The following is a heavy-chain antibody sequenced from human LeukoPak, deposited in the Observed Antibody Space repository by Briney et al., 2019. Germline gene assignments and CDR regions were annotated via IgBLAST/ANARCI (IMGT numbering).Heavy chain of an antibody. CDR2: ISGSGGST. CDR3: ATGGGLWFGELDFDY. J-gene: IGHJ4*02. D-gene: IGHD3-10*01. CDR1: GFTFSSYA. Sequence: GSLRLSCAASGFTFSSYAMSWVRQAPGKGLEWVSAISGSGGSTYYADSVKGRFTISRDNSKNTLYVQMNSLRAEDTAVYYCATGGGLWFGELDFDYWGQGTLVTVSS. V-gene: IGHV3-23*01.